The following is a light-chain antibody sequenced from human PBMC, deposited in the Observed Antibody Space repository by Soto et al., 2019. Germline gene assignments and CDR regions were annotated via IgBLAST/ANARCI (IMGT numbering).Light chain of an antibody. J-gene: IGKJ1*01. CDR3: LQVFNFPRA. Sequence: AIQMTQSPSSLAGSVGDRLTITCRASQDIGNDLGWYQQKPGKAPKLLIYAASSLQSGVSSRFSGSGSGTEFILTISSLQPEDFATYYCLQVFNFPRAFGQGTKVDIK. CDR1: QDIGND. CDR2: AAS. V-gene: IGKV1-6*02.